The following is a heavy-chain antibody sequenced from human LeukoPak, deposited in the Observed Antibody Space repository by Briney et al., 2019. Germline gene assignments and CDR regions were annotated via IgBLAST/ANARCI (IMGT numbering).Heavy chain of an antibody. D-gene: IGHD2-2*01. Sequence: GGSLRLSCAASGFTFSNAWMSWVRQAPGKGLDWVSYISSSGSSINYADSVKGRFTTSRDNAENSLSLQMNSLRAEDTAVYYCSRVACSSTTCYLAYWGQGTLVTVSS. CDR2: ISSSGSSI. CDR1: GFTFSNAW. CDR3: SRVACSSTTCYLAY. J-gene: IGHJ4*02. V-gene: IGHV3-11*04.